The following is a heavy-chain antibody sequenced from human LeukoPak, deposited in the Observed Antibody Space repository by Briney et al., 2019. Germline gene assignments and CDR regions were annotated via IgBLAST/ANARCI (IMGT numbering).Heavy chain of an antibody. V-gene: IGHV3-30*18. J-gene: IGHJ4*02. Sequence: PGGALRLSCAASGFTFSSYGMHWVRQAPGKGLEWVAVISYDGSNKYYADSVKGRFTISRDNSKNTLYLQMNSLRAEDTAVYYCAKDGDYWGQGTLVTVS. CDR2: ISYDGSNK. CDR3: AKDGDY. CDR1: GFTFSSYG.